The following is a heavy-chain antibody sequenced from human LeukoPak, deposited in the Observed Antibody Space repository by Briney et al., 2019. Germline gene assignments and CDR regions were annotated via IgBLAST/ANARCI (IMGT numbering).Heavy chain of an antibody. CDR3: ARDRENYGVSSSWYVEGTDAFDI. Sequence: SETLSLTCTVSGGSISSSSYYWGWIRQPPGKGLEWIGSIYYSGSTYYNPSLKSRVTISVDTSKNQFSLKLSSVTAADTAVYYCARDRENYGVSSSWYVEGTDAFDIWGQGTMVTVSS. D-gene: IGHD6-13*01. V-gene: IGHV4-39*07. CDR2: IYYSGST. CDR1: GGSISSSSYY. J-gene: IGHJ3*02.